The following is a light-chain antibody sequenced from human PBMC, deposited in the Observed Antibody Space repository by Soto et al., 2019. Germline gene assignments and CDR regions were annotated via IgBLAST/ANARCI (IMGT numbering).Light chain of an antibody. V-gene: IGKV3-20*01. CDR2: GAS. CDR1: QSVSSN. CDR3: QQYGFSIT. Sequence: EIVMTQSPATLSVSPGERATLSCRASQSVSSNLVWYQQKPGQAPRLLIYGASGRATDIPDRFTGSGSGTDFTLTISRLEPEDFAVYFCQQYGFSITFGGGTRVEI. J-gene: IGKJ4*01.